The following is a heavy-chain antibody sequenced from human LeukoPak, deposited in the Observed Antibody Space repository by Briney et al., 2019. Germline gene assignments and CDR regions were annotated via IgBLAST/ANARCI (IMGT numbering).Heavy chain of an antibody. CDR2: INSDGSSI. CDR3: AREGRVSGYDFDC. V-gene: IGHV3-74*03. J-gene: IGHJ4*02. CDR1: GFTFSSYW. Sequence: GSLRLSCATSGFTFSSYWMHWVRQALGKGLVWVSRINSDGSSITYADSVKGGFTISRDNAKNTLYLQMNSLRVEDTAVYYCAREGRVSGYDFDCWGQGTLVTVSS. D-gene: IGHD5-12*01.